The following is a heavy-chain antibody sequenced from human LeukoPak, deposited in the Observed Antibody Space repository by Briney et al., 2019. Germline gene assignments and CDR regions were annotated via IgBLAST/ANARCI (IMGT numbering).Heavy chain of an antibody. V-gene: IGHV5-10-1*01. Sequence: GESLKISCKGSGYSFTSYWISWVRQMPGKGLEWMGRIDPSDSYTNYSPSFQGHVTISADKSISTAYLQWSSLKASDTAMYYCASHGAVAGSLDYWGQGTLVTVSS. CDR3: ASHGAVAGSLDY. J-gene: IGHJ4*02. CDR1: GYSFTSYW. D-gene: IGHD6-19*01. CDR2: IDPSDSYT.